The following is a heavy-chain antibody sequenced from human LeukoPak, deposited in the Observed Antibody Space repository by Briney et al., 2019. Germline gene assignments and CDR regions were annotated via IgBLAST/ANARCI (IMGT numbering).Heavy chain of an antibody. Sequence: GESLQISSLASGYIFTNYWIGCVRQMPGKGLESMGIIYPADSDTTYSPSFEGQVTISADKSIDTVYLQWSSLKASDTATYYWARQSRDGSKTRGYYFDSWGQGTLVTVSS. CDR3: ARQSRDGSKTRGYYFDS. D-gene: IGHD3-10*01. CDR2: IYPADSDT. J-gene: IGHJ4*02. CDR1: GYIFTNYW. V-gene: IGHV5-51*01.